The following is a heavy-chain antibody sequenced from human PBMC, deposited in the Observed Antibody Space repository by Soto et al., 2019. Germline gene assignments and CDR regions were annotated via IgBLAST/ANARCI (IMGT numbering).Heavy chain of an antibody. CDR2: ISYDGSNK. V-gene: IGHV3-30-3*01. Sequence: GGSLRLSCAASGFTFSSYAMHWVRQAPGKGLEWVAVISYDGSNKYYADSVKGRFTISRDNSKNTLYLQMNSLRAEDTAVYYCARDVGSSSIDYWGQGTLVTVSS. J-gene: IGHJ4*02. CDR3: ARDVGSSSIDY. D-gene: IGHD6-13*01. CDR1: GFTFSSYA.